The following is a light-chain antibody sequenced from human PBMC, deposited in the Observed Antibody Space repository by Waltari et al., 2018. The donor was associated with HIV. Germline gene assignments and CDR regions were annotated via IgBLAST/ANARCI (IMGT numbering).Light chain of an antibody. CDR3: ASYTRSGILL. V-gene: IGLV2-14*01. CDR2: EVR. CDR1: SSDIGAYNF. J-gene: IGLJ2*01. Sequence: QSALTQPASVSGSPGKSITISCIGSSSDIGAYNFVSWYQQRPGKAPKLMIYEVRARPSGSSNRFSGSKSGITASLTISCLQADDEADYYCASYTRSGILLFGGGTRLTVL.